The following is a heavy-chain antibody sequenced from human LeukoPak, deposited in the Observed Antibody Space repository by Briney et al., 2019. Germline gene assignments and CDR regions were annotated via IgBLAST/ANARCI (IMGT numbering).Heavy chain of an antibody. CDR2: IYYSGST. V-gene: IGHV4-39*01. CDR1: GGSISSSSYY. J-gene: IGHJ6*02. CDR3: ARRPVGVYGMDV. D-gene: IGHD2-15*01. Sequence: PSETLSLICTVSGGSISSSSYYWGWIRQPPGKGLEWIGSIYYSGSTYYNPSLKSRVTISVDTSKNQFSLKLSSVTAADTAVYYCARRPVGVYGMDVWGQGTTVTVSS.